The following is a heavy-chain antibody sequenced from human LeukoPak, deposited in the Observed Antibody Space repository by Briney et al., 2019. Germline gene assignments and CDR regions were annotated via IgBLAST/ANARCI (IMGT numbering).Heavy chain of an antibody. CDR2: IIPILGIA. CDR3: ARDEGDGYNVAYYGMDV. D-gene: IGHD5-24*01. J-gene: IGHJ6*02. CDR1: GGTFSSYA. V-gene: IGHV1-69*04. Sequence: GASVKVSCKASGGTFSSYAISWVRQAPGQGLEWMGRIIPILGIANYAQKFQGRVTITADKSTSTAYMELSSLRSEDTAVYYCARDEGDGYNVAYYGMDVWGQGTTVTVSS.